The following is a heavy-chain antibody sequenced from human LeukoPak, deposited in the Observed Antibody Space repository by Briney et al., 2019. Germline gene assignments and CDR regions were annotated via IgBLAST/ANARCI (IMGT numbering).Heavy chain of an antibody. D-gene: IGHD3-10*01. V-gene: IGHV3-23*01. CDR1: GFTFSNYA. CDR3: ARGHKRGGVRGVNFDY. Sequence: PGGSLRLSCAASGFTFSNYAMSWVRQAPGKGPEWVSVISANGGKTYYTDSVKGRFTISRENSDSTLYLQMNSLRADDTAVYYCARGHKRGGVRGVNFDYWGQGTLVTVSS. J-gene: IGHJ4*02. CDR2: ISANGGKT.